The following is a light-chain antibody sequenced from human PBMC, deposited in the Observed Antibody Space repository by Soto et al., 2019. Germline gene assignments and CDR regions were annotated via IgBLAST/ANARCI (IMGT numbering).Light chain of an antibody. CDR2: EAT. CDR3: CSYASLNNLL. Sequence: QSALTQPASVSGSPGQSITISCTGTSNDVGSYNRVSWYQQNPGKAPKLLIYEATKRPSGVSNRFSGSKSGDTASLTISGLQAEDEADYYCCSYASLNNLLFGGGTKLTVL. J-gene: IGLJ3*02. V-gene: IGLV2-23*01. CDR1: SNDVGSYNR.